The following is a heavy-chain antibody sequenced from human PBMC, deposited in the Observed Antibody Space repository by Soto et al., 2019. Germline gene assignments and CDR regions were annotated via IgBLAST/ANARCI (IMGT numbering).Heavy chain of an antibody. CDR2: LQPSSGRT. J-gene: IGHJ4*02. D-gene: IGHD1-26*01. CDR3: SRGVTAGVDY. CDR1: GYSFTSLD. V-gene: IGHV1-8*01. Sequence: QVQLVQSGAEVREPGASVKVSCKASGYSFTSLDITWVRQTTGQGLEWMGWLQPSSGRTGYAQKFQGRVTMTRDTSINTAYMELSSLTADDTAVYYGSRGVTAGVDYWGQGTLVTVSS.